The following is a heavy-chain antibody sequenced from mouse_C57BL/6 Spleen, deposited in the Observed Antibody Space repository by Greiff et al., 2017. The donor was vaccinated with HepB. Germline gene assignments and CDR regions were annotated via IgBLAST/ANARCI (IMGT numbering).Heavy chain of an antibody. J-gene: IGHJ1*03. V-gene: IGHV1-54*01. CDR2: INPGSGGT. Sequence: VQVVESGAELVRPGTSVKVSCKASGYAFTNYLIEWVKQRPGQGLEWIGVINPGSGGTNYNEKFKGKATLTADKSSSTAYMQLSSLTSEDSAVYFCVRDYEGYWYFDVWGTGTTVTVSS. CDR3: VRDYEGYWYFDV. CDR1: GYAFTNYL. D-gene: IGHD2-4*01.